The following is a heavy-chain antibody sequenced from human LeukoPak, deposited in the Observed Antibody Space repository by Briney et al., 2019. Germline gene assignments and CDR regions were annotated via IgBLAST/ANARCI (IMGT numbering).Heavy chain of an antibody. CDR2: IYYSGST. J-gene: IGHJ4*02. CDR1: GGSISSYY. V-gene: IGHV4-59*01. Sequence: SETLSLICSVSGGSISSYYWSWIRQPPGKGLEWIGYIYYSGSTNYNPSLKSRVTISVDTSKNQFSLKLSSVTAADTAVYYCARGPVWDYYDSSGYYDYWGQGTLVTVSS. CDR3: ARGPVWDYYDSSGYYDY. D-gene: IGHD3-22*01.